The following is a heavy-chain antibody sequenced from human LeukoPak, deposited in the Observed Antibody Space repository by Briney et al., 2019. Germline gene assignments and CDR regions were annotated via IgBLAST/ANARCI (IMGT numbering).Heavy chain of an antibody. CDR1: GFTFSSYA. D-gene: IGHD3-22*01. V-gene: IGHV3-64D*06. CDR3: AKGSYYDSSGSFYFDY. J-gene: IGHJ4*02. CDR2: ISSNGGST. Sequence: PGGSLRLSCSASGFTFSSYAMHWVRQAPGKGLEYVSAISSNGGSTYYADSVKGRFTISRDNSKNTLYLQMSSLRAEDTAVYYCAKGSYYDSSGSFYFDYWGQGTLVTVSP.